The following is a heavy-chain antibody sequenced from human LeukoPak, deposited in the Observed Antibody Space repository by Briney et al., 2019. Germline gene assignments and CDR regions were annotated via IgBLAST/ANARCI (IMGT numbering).Heavy chain of an antibody. V-gene: IGHV4-39*01. D-gene: IGHD6-6*01. CDR3: ARHRRSSGNNWFDP. CDR2: IDYSGST. Sequence: SETLSLTCTVSGGSISSSSYYWGWIRQPPGTGLEWIGSIDYSGSTSYNPSLKSRVTMSVDTSKNQFSLKLRSVTAADTAVYYCARHRRSSGNNWFDPWGQGTLVIVSS. CDR1: GGSISSSSYY. J-gene: IGHJ5*02.